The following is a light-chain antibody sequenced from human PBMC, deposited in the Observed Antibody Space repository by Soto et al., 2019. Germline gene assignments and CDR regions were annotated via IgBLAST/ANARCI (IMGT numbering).Light chain of an antibody. CDR3: QQYGSSLWT. Sequence: EIVLTQSPGTLSLSPGERATLSCRASQSVSSSYLAWYQQKPGQAPRLLIYGASSRATGIPDRFSGSGYGTDFTHTISILEPEDFAVYYCQQYGSSLWTFGQGTQVEIK. CDR2: GAS. CDR1: QSVSSSY. J-gene: IGKJ1*01. V-gene: IGKV3-20*01.